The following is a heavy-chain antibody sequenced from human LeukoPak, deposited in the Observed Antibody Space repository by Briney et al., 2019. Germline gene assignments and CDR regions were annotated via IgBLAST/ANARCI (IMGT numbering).Heavy chain of an antibody. CDR1: GFTFSSYW. J-gene: IGHJ3*02. V-gene: IGHV3-74*01. CDR2: INSDGSST. CDR3: ARVRGQLRFADRFDI. D-gene: IGHD5-24*01. Sequence: GGSLRLSCAASGFTFSSYWMHWVRQAPGKGLVWVSHINSDGSSTSYADSVKGRFTISRDNAKNTLYLQMSSLRAEDTAVYYCARVRGQLRFADRFDIWGQGTMATVSS.